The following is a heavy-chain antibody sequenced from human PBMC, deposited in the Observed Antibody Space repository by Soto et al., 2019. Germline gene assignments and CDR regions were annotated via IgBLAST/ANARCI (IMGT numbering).Heavy chain of an antibody. J-gene: IGHJ5*02. CDR3: ARHGYGIAVRPGWFDP. CDR1: GGSISSSSYY. Sequence: SETLSLTCTVSGGSISSSSYYWGWIRQPPGKGLEWIGSIYYSGSTYYNPSLKSRVTISVDTSKNQFSLKLSSVTAADTAVYYCARHGYGIAVRPGWFDPWGQGTQVTVSS. D-gene: IGHD6-19*01. CDR2: IYYSGST. V-gene: IGHV4-39*01.